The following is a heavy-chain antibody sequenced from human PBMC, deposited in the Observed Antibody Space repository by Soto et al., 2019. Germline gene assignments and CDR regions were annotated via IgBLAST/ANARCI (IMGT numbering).Heavy chain of an antibody. J-gene: IGHJ6*02. CDR2: IGTAGDT. CDR3: ARWSRTLRHYYFGMDV. V-gene: IGHV3-13*01. Sequence: EVQLVESGGGLVQPGGSLRLSCAASGFTFSSYDMHWVRQATGKGLEWVSTIGTAGDTYYPDSVKGRFSISRENAKNSLYLQMNSRRAGDTAIYYCARWSRTLRHYYFGMDVWGQGTTVTVSS. CDR1: GFTFSSYD. D-gene: IGHD2-15*01.